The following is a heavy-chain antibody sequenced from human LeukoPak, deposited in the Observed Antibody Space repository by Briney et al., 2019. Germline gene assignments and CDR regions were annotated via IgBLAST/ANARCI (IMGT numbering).Heavy chain of an antibody. D-gene: IGHD3-10*01. CDR2: IYHSGST. CDR3: AREGASWMVRGVHQPFDP. V-gene: IGHV4-4*02. J-gene: IGHJ5*02. CDR1: GGSISSSNW. Sequence: SSGTLSLTCAVSGGSISSSNWWGWVRQPPGKGLEWIGEIYHSGSTNYNPSLKSRVTISVDKSKNQFSLKLSSVTAADTAVYYCAREGASWMVRGVHQPFDPWGQGTLVTVSS.